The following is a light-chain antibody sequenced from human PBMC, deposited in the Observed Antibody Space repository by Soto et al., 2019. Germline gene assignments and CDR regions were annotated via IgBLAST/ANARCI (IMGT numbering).Light chain of an antibody. V-gene: IGKV1-5*01. J-gene: IGKJ1*01. CDR1: QSISSW. CDR2: DAS. Sequence: DIQITQSPSTLSASVGDRVTITCRASQSISSWLAWYQQKPGKAPKLLIYDASSLESGVPSGFSGSGSGTEFTLTISSLQPDDFATYYCQQYNSYSTWTFGQGTKVDIK. CDR3: QQYNSYSTWT.